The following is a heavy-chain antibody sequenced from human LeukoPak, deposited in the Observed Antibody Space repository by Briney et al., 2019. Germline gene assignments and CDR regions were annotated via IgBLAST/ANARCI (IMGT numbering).Heavy chain of an antibody. V-gene: IGHV4-61*02. D-gene: IGHD3-9*01. CDR1: GYSISSGYY. CDR2: IYTSGST. Sequence: SETLSLTCTVSGYSISSGYYWSWIRQPAGKGLEWIGRIYTSGSTNYNPSLKSRVTISVDTSKNQFSLKLSSVTAADTAVYYCARGFYDILTGYHHDAFDIWGQGTMVTVSS. CDR3: ARGFYDILTGYHHDAFDI. J-gene: IGHJ3*02.